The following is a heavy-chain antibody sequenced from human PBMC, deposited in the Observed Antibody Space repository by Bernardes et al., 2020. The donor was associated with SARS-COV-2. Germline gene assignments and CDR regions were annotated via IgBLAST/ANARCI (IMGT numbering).Heavy chain of an antibody. J-gene: IGHJ6*02. V-gene: IGHV3-74*01. CDR1: GFTFSSYW. Sequence: GGSLRLSCAASGFTFSSYWMHWVRQAPGKGLVWVSRINSDGSSTSYADSVKGRFTISRDNAKNTLYLQMNSLRAEDTAVYYCARDAYYDFWSGSLGSYYYYYGMDVWGQGTTVTVSS. CDR3: ARDAYYDFWSGSLGSYYYYYGMDV. CDR2: INSDGSST. D-gene: IGHD3-3*01.